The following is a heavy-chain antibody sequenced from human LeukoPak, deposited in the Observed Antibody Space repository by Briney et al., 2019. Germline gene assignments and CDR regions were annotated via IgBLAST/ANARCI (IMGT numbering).Heavy chain of an antibody. CDR1: GYTFTSYD. J-gene: IGHJ4*02. CDR2: MNPNSGNT. V-gene: IGHV1-8*01. Sequence: GASVKVSCKASGYTFTSYDINWVRQATGQGLEWMGWMNPNSGNTGYAQKFQGRVTITADKSTSTAYMELSSLRSEDTAVYYCAREGDSSGWYWYYFDYWGQGTLVTVSS. CDR3: AREGDSSGWYWYYFDY. D-gene: IGHD6-19*01.